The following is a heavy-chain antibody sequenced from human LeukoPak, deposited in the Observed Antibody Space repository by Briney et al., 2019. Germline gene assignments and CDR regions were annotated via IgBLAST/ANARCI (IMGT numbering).Heavy chain of an antibody. Sequence: SETLSLTCAVSGGSISRSNWWSWVRQSPGKGLEWIGEIYDNGCTNYNPSLKSRVTISVDKSKNQFSLKLSSVTAADTAVYYCARGVYGELKFIRWFDPWGQGTLVTVSS. CDR3: ARGVYGELKFIRWFDP. J-gene: IGHJ5*02. V-gene: IGHV4-4*02. CDR2: IYDNGCT. CDR1: GGSISRSNW. D-gene: IGHD3-10*01.